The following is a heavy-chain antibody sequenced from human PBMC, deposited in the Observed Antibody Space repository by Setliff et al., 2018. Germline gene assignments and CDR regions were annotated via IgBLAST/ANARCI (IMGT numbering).Heavy chain of an antibody. D-gene: IGHD3-10*01. J-gene: IGHJ6*02. Sequence: GASVKVSCKASGYTFTSYYMYWVRQAPGQGLEWMGTINTGGGSASIVDQFQDRVTMTRDTSTSTVYMELNSLRSDDTAIYYCAKVLYPGVGYFYGMDVWGQGTTVTVSS. CDR3: AKVLYPGVGYFYGMDV. CDR2: INTGGGSA. V-gene: IGHV1-46*01. CDR1: GYTFTSYY.